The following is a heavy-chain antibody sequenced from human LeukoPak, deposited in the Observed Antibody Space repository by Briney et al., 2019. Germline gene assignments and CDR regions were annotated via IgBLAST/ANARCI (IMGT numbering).Heavy chain of an antibody. D-gene: IGHD3-16*01. CDR3: ARVRTGGGFDS. V-gene: IGHV1-69*13. CDR1: GGTFNSYA. Sequence: ASVKVSCKASGGTFNSYAINWVRQAPGQGLEWMGGIIPIFGSTNYAQDFQERVTITADESTGTAYMELSSLIPDDTAMYYCARVRTGGGFDSWGQGTLVTVSS. J-gene: IGHJ4*02. CDR2: IIPIFGST.